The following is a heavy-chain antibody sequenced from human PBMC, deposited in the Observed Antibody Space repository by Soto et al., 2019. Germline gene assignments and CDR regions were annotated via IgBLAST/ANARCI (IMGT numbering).Heavy chain of an antibody. CDR1: GGSVSSVFS. V-gene: IGHV4-30-2*06. CDR2: IHHGGST. D-gene: IGHD3-22*01. J-gene: IGHJ5*02. Sequence: SETLSLTCVVSGGSVSSVFSWSWIRQSPGKGLECIASIHHGGSTYYNPSLTSRVTLSVETSKNQFSMKVTSVTASDTAVYYCARSYYDSTGFAVDPWGQGTLVTVSS. CDR3: ARSYYDSTGFAVDP.